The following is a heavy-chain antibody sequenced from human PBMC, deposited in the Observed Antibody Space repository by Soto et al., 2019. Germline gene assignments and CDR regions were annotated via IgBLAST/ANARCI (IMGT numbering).Heavy chain of an antibody. D-gene: IGHD2-8*01. CDR1: GGTFSSYT. J-gene: IGHJ2*01. Sequence: QVQLVQSGAEVKKPGSSVKVSCKASGGTFSSYTISWVRQAPGQGLEWMGRIIPILGIANYAQKFQGRVTITADKSTCTADMELSSLRSEDTAVYYCARDKDAYWYFYLWGRGTLVTGSS. V-gene: IGHV1-69*08. CDR2: IIPILGIA. CDR3: ARDKDAYWYFYL.